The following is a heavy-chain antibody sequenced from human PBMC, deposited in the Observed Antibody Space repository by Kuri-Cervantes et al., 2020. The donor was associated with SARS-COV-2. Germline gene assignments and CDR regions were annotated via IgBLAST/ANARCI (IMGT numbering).Heavy chain of an antibody. J-gene: IGHJ4*02. CDR2: IYYSGST. CDR1: GDSVSSAGHY. D-gene: IGHD6-19*01. V-gene: IGHV4-61*08. CDR3: ARVRVGVAVALDY. Sequence: SETLSLTCTVSGDSVSSAGHYWTWIRQPPGKGLEWIGYIYYSGSTNYNPSLKSRVTISVDTSKNQFSLKLSSVTAADTAVYYCARVRVGVAVALDYWGQGTLVTVSS.